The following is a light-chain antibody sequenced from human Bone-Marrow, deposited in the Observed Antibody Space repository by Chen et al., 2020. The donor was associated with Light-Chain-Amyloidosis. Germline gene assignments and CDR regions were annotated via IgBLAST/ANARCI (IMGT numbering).Light chain of an antibody. CDR1: ALAKQD. CDR2: QDS. J-gene: IGLJ2*01. CDR3: QSADISNVV. Sequence: FELTQPPSVSVSPGQTATITCSGDALAKQDGYWFQQRPVQAPILLIYQDSERPSGIPERFSGSSSGTTVTLTITGVQAEDEADYFCQSADISNVVFGGGTKLTVL. V-gene: IGLV3-25*03.